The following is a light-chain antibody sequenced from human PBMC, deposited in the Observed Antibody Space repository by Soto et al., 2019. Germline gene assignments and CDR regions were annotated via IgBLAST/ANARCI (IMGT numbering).Light chain of an antibody. J-gene: IGKJ1*01. CDR1: QSVSRN. CDR3: QQYNNWPPWK. Sequence: EIVMTQSPATLSVSPGERATLSCRASQSVSRNLAWYQQKPGQAPRLLIYGATTRSTGVPAMFSGSGSGTEFTLTISSLQSEDFAVYYCQQYNNWPPWKFGQGTKLEIK. V-gene: IGKV3-15*01. CDR2: GAT.